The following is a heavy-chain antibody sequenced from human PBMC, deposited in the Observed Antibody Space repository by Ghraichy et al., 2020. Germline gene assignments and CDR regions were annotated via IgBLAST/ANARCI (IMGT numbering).Heavy chain of an antibody. J-gene: IGHJ4*02. V-gene: IGHV3-7*03. Sequence: GGSLRLSCAASGFNFTASSMNWVRQAPGKGLEWVAGIKRDGSETYHADSVKGRLTISRDNAKNSLYLQMNGLRVEDTAVYYCARDRAYKAFDYWGQGILVSVSS. CDR2: IKRDGSET. CDR3: ARDRAYKAFDY. D-gene: IGHD5-24*01. CDR1: GFNFTASS.